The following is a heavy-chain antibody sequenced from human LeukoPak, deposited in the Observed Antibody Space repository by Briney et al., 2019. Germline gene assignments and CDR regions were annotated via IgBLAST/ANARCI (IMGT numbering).Heavy chain of an antibody. CDR2: ISYSGST. D-gene: IGHD5-12*01. J-gene: IGHJ4*02. CDR1: GGSITSSDYY. V-gene: IGHV4-39*01. Sequence: PSETLSLTCTLSGGSITSSDYYWDWIRQPPGKGLEWIASISYSGSTYYNPSLKSQVTISVDTPKNQFSLQLSSVTAADTSVYYCARRGISGNDAFDYWGQGTLVTVSS. CDR3: ARRGISGNDAFDY.